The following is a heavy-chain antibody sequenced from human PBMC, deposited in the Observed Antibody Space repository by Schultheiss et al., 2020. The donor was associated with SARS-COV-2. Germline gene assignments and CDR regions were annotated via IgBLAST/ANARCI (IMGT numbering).Heavy chain of an antibody. CDR1: GFPLSGYS. D-gene: IGHD1-20*01. Sequence: GGSLRLSCAASGFPLSGYSMNWVRQAPGKGLEWVSSISSSSSYIYYADSVKGRFTISRDNAKNSLYLQMNSLRAEDTALYYCARDLDITGHNRGVKQNDHWGQGTLVTVSS. V-gene: IGHV3-21*01. CDR3: ARDLDITGHNRGVKQNDH. CDR2: ISSSSSYI. J-gene: IGHJ4*02.